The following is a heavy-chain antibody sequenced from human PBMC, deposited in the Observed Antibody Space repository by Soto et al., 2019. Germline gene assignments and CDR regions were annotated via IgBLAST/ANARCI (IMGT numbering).Heavy chain of an antibody. CDR3: ARDPSIAARHFYYGMDV. J-gene: IGHJ6*02. V-gene: IGHV1-69*13. CDR1: GGTFSSYA. D-gene: IGHD6-6*01. Sequence: GASVKVSCKASGGTFSSYAISWVRQAPGQGLEWMGGIIPIFGTANYAQKFQGRVTITADESTSTAYMELSSLRSEDTAVYYCARDPSIAARHFYYGMDVWGQGTTVTVSS. CDR2: IIPIFGTA.